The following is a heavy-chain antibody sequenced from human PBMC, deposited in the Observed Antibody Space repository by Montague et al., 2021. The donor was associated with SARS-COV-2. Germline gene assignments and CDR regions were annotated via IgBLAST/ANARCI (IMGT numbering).Heavy chain of an antibody. V-gene: IGHV5-10-1*01. CDR2: IDPSDSYT. D-gene: IGHD4-17*01. CDR1: RYNFITYW. CDR3: ARHEGRSLHLDY. Sequence: QSGAEVKKPGESLRISCQGSRYNFITYWISWVRQMPGKGLEWMGXIDPSDSYTNYSPSFQGHVTISADKSFTTAYLQLSSLKASDTAVYYCARHEGRSLHLDYWGQGTLVTVSS. J-gene: IGHJ4*02.